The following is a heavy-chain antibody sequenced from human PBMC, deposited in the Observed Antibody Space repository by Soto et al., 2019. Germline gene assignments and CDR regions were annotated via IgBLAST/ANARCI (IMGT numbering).Heavy chain of an antibody. J-gene: IGHJ3*02. CDR2: MNPNSGNT. CDR1: GYTFTSYD. D-gene: IGHD3-10*01. V-gene: IGHV1-8*01. Sequence: QVQLVQSGAEVKKPGASVKVSCKASGYTFTSYDINWVRQAIGQGLEWVGWMNPNSGNTGYAQKFQGRVTMTRSTSISTAYMELSSLRSEDTAVYYCARGINYYDSGDDAFDIWGQGTMVTVSS. CDR3: ARGINYYDSGDDAFDI.